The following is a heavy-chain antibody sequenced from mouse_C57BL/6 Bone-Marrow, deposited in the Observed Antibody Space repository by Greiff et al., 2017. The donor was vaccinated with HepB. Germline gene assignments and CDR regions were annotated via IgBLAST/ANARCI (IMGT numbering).Heavy chain of an antibody. V-gene: IGHV1-54*01. Sequence: QVQLQQSGAELVRPGTSVKVSCKASGYAFTNYLIEWVKQRPGQGLEWIGVINPGSGGTNYNEKLKGKSTLTADKSSSTAYMQLSSLTSEDSAVYFCARSGYYYGSSYWFAYWGQGTLVTVSA. CDR1: GYAFTNYL. CDR3: ARSGYYYGSSYWFAY. J-gene: IGHJ3*01. D-gene: IGHD1-1*01. CDR2: INPGSGGT.